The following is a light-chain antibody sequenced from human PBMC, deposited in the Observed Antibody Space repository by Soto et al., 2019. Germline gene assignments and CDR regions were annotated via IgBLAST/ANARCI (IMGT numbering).Light chain of an antibody. CDR2: DAS. CDR3: QQRTNWPIT. V-gene: IGKV3-11*01. Sequence: EIVLTQSPATPSLSPGERATLSCRASQSVSSSLAWYQQKPGQTPRLLIYDASNRATGIPARFSGSGSGTDFTLTISSLEPEDFAVYYCQQRTNWPITFGQGTRLGIK. CDR1: QSVSSS. J-gene: IGKJ5*01.